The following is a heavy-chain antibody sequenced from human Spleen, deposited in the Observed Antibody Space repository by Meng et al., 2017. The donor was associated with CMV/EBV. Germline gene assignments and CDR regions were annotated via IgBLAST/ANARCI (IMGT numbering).Heavy chain of an antibody. D-gene: IGHD6-19*01. CDR2: IIPVLHTP. J-gene: IGHJ4*02. V-gene: IGHV1-69*08. CDR1: GGTFSTYT. CDR3: ARGGGFDAYSTGWHGSTSDY. Sequence: SVKVSCKASGGTFSTYTFNWVRQAPGQGLEWMGRIIPVLHTPNYAQRLQGRVTMTTDTLTTTAYMELRSLRTDDTAVYYCARGGGFDAYSTGWHGSTSDYWGQGTLVTVSS.